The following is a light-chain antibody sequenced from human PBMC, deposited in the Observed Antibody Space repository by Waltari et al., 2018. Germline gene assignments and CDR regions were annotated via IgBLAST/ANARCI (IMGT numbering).Light chain of an antibody. CDR1: SSDVGGYNY. V-gene: IGLV2-14*03. Sequence: QSALTQPASVSGSPGQSITISCTGTSSDVGGYNYVSWYQQHPGKVPKLMIYDVSNRPAGGSNRFSGSKAGNTASLTISGLQAEDEADYYCSSYTSSSTEVFGGGTKLTVL. CDR2: DVS. J-gene: IGLJ3*02. CDR3: SSYTSSSTEV.